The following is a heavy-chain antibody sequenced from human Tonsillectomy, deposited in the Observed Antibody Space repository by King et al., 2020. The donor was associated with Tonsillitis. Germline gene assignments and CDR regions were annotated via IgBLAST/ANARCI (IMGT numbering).Heavy chain of an antibody. Sequence: VQLVESGGGLVQPGGSLRLSCAASGFIFTDFWMHWVRHGPGKGLVWVSGINGVGRDTFYADSVKGRFTISKDNAKNILYLHMNSLTAEEAAVYYCSTVFDFWGQGTIVTVSP. CDR3: STVFDF. D-gene: IGHD4-17*01. J-gene: IGHJ3*01. V-gene: IGHV3-74*01. CDR1: GFIFTDFW. CDR2: INGVGRDT.